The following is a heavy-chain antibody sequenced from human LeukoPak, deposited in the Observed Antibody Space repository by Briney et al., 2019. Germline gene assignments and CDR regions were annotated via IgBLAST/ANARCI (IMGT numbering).Heavy chain of an antibody. CDR2: IYTSGST. V-gene: IGHV4-61*02. Sequence: SETLSLTCTVSGGSISSSSYYWSWIRQPAGKGLEWIGRIYTSGSTTYNPTLQSRVTISADTSRNRVSLRLYSVAAADSAMYYCARESDLSNYDRTDYWGQGTLVTVSS. CDR1: GGSISSSSYY. D-gene: IGHD4/OR15-4a*01. CDR3: ARESDLSNYDRTDY. J-gene: IGHJ4*02.